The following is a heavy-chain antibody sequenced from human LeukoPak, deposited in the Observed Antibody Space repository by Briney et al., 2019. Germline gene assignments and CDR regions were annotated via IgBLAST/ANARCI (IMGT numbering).Heavy chain of an antibody. CDR2: INSDGSST. CDR3: ATPYYDSSGDDAFDI. CDR1: RFTGNSYR. V-gene: IGHV3-74*01. J-gene: IGHJ3*02. D-gene: IGHD3-22*01. Sequence: PGGSLTLSCAASRFTGNSYRRHWLRPAPGKGLVWVSRINSDGSSTAYTVHVRVRFTIDRDNAKNTLYLQMNSQRAEDTAVYYCATPYYDSSGDDAFDIWGQGTMVTVSS.